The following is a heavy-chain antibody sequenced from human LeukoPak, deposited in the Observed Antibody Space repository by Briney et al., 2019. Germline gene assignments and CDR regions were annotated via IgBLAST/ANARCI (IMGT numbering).Heavy chain of an antibody. J-gene: IGHJ4*02. CDR1: GFTVSSNY. CDR2: ISGSGGST. D-gene: IGHD2-2*01. V-gene: IGHV3-23*01. Sequence: SGGSLRLSCAASGFTVSSNYMSWVRQAPGKGLEWVSAISGSGGSTYYADSVKGRFTISRDNSKNTLYLQMNSLRAEDTAVYYCAKDRDIVVVPAAIHPLDYWGQGTLVTVSS. CDR3: AKDRDIVVVPAAIHPLDY.